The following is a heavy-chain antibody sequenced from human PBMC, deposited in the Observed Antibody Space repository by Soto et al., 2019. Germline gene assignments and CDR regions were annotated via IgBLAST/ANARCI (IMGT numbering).Heavy chain of an antibody. CDR3: VKGVRQPDF. CDR2: ISGSGGDT. CDR1: GFTFSAWY. J-gene: IGHJ4*02. V-gene: IGHV3-11*06. Sequence: PGGSRRLSCAASGFTFSAWYMSWIRQAPGRGLEYISYISGSGGDTNYADSVKGRFTISRDNTKNSLYLQMNGLRDEDTAVYYCVKGVRQPDFWGRGTQVTVSS. D-gene: IGHD1-1*01.